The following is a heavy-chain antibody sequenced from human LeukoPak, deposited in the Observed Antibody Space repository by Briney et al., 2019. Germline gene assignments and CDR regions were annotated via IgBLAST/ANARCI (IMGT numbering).Heavy chain of an antibody. V-gene: IGHV1-3*01. J-gene: IGHJ3*02. D-gene: IGHD2-15*01. CDR1: GYTFTSYA. Sequence: GASVKVSCKASGYTFTSYAMHWVRQAPGQRLEWMGWINAGNGNTKYSQKFQGRVTITRDTSASTAYMELSSLRSEDTAVYYCARDRTYCSGGRCYDLFDIWGQGTMVTVSS. CDR3: ARDRTYCSGGRCYDLFDI. CDR2: INAGNGNT.